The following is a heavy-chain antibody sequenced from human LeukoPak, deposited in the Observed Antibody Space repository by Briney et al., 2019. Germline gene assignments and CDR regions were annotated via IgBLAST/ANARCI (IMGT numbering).Heavy chain of an antibody. J-gene: IGHJ5*02. CDR1: GGSISSYY. CDR2: IYYSGST. D-gene: IGHD1-26*01. V-gene: IGHV4-59*08. Sequence: PSETLSLTCTVSGGSISSYYWSWIRQPPGKGLEWIGYIYYSGSTNYNPSLKSRVTISVDTSKNQFSLKLSSVTAAGTAVYYCARWSGSYGLNWFDPWGQGTLVTVSS. CDR3: ARWSGSYGLNWFDP.